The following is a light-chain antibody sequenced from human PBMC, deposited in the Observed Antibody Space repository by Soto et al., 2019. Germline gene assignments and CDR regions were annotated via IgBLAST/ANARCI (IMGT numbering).Light chain of an antibody. CDR3: SAYTARSTLV. V-gene: IGLV2-14*03. CDR2: DDN. Sequence: QSALTQPASVSGSPGQSITISCTATSGDTSGYNYVSWYQQHPGKAPKLVIYDDNNRPSGVSHHFSGSRSGNTASLTISGLQSEDEGDYYCSAYTARSTLVFGGGTKLTVL. CDR1: SGDTSGYNY. J-gene: IGLJ3*02.